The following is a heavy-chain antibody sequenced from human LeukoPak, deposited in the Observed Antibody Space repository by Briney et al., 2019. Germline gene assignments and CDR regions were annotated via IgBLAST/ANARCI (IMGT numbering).Heavy chain of an antibody. CDR1: GGSFSGYY. D-gene: IGHD7-27*01. Sequence: PSETLSLTCAVYGGSFSGYYWSWIRQPPGKGLEWIGEINQSGSTDYNPSLKSRVTISVDTSKNQFSLNLSSVTAADTAVYYCAALGVDYWGQGTLVTVSS. V-gene: IGHV4-34*01. CDR2: INQSGST. CDR3: AALGVDY. J-gene: IGHJ4*02.